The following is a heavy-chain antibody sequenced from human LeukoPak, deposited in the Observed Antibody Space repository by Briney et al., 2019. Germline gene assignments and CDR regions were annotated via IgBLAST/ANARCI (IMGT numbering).Heavy chain of an antibody. V-gene: IGHV3-74*01. CDR2: INSDGSST. CDR1: GFTFSSYW. D-gene: IGHD3-10*01. J-gene: IGHJ6*04. CDR3: ARGKAITMVRGVIDDMDV. Sequence: GGSLRLSCAASGFTFSSYWMHWVRHAPGKGLVWVSRINSDGSSTNYADSVKGRFTISRDNAKNTLYLQMNSLRAEDTAVYYCARGKAITMVRGVIDDMDVWGKGTTVTVSS.